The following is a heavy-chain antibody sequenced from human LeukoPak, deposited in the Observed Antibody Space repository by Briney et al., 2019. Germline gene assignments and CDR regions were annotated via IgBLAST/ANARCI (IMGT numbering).Heavy chain of an antibody. CDR3: ARYGSAVHDYGDYVAEDY. Sequence: ASVKVSCXASGYTFTSYDINWVRQASGQGLEWMGWMNPNSGNTGYAQKLQGRVTMTRNTSISCAYMGLGRLRSEDTSVYYCARYGSAVHDYGDYVAEDYWGQGTLVTVSS. D-gene: IGHD4-17*01. J-gene: IGHJ4*02. CDR1: GYTFTSYD. V-gene: IGHV1-8*01. CDR2: MNPNSGNT.